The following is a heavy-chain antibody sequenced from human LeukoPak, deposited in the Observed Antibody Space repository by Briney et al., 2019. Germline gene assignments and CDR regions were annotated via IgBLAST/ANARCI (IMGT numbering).Heavy chain of an antibody. Sequence: ASVSVSCTASGYTFTIYGISGVRQAPGQGREWMGWISAYNGNTNYAQKLQGRVTITTDTSTSTAYMELRSLRSDDTAGYYWAGLMPLATVPPWDHWGQGTLVRVFS. V-gene: IGHV1-18*01. CDR3: AGLMPLATVPPWDH. J-gene: IGHJ4*02. CDR1: GYTFTIYG. D-gene: IGHD4-17*01. CDR2: ISAYNGNT.